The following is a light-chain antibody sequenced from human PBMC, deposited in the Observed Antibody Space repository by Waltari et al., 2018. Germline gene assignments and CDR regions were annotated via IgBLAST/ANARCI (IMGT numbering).Light chain of an antibody. J-gene: IGLJ3*02. CDR3: SSYTSSSTPWV. Sequence: QSALTQPASVSGSPGQPITIPCTGSSSDVGGYNHVSRYQQHPGKAPKLMIYDVSNRPSGVSNRFSGSKSGNTASLTISGLQAEDEADYYCSSYTSSSTPWVFGGGTKLTVL. V-gene: IGLV2-14*03. CDR2: DVS. CDR1: SSDVGGYNH.